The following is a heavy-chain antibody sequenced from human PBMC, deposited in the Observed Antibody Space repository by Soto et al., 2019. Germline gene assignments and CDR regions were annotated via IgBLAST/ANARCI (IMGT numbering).Heavy chain of an antibody. J-gene: IGHJ4*02. CDR2: ISGSGGST. V-gene: IGHV3-23*01. CDR1: GFTFSSYA. CDR3: AKDWPGRYCSSTSCSYFDY. Sequence: GGSLRLSCAASGFTFSSYAMSWVRQTPGKGLEWVSAISGSGGSTYYADSVKGRFTISRDNSKNTLYLQMNSLRAEDTAVYYCAKDWPGRYCSSTSCSYFDYWGQGTLVTVSS. D-gene: IGHD2-2*01.